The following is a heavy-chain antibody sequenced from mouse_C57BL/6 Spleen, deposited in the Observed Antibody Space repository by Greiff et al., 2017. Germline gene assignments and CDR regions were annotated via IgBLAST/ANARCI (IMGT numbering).Heavy chain of an antibody. D-gene: IGHD1-1*01. CDR2: INPNNGGT. Sequence: EVKLQQSGPELVKPGASVKISCKASGYTFTDYYMNWVKQSHGKSLEWIGDINPNNGGTSYNQKFKGKATLTVDKSSSTAYMELRSLTSEDSAVYYCAREGIYYYGSSGFAYWGQGTLVTVSA. CDR3: AREGIYYYGSSGFAY. CDR1: GYTFTDYY. V-gene: IGHV1-26*01. J-gene: IGHJ3*01.